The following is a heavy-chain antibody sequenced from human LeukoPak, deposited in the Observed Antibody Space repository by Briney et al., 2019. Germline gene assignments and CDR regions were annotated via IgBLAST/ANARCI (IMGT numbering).Heavy chain of an antibody. Sequence: PSETLSLTCTVSGDSISRYFWSWVREPPGQGRGWIGYFYHSGNAKYHPSLKSPVTISVDTSKNHFSLELSSVTAADTAVYYCARHGSGGRAYDSRGQGTMVTASS. CDR1: GDSISRYF. CDR3: ARHGSGGRAYDS. CDR2: FYHSGNA. J-gene: IGHJ3*02. D-gene: IGHD3-10*01. V-gene: IGHV4-59*08.